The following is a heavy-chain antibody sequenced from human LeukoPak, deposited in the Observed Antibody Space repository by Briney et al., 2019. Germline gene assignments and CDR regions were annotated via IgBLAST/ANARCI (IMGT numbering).Heavy chain of an antibody. CDR1: GFTFSSYE. CDR2: ISTSGDTI. CDR3: AREIAAVYYYYCGMDV. J-gene: IGHJ6*02. Sequence: GGSLRLSCAASGFTFSSYEMNWVRQAPGKGLEWVSYISTSGDTIYYADSVKGRFTISRDNAKNSLYLQMNSLRAEDTAVYYCAREIAAVYYYYCGMDVWGQGTTVTVSS. D-gene: IGHD6-13*01. V-gene: IGHV3-48*03.